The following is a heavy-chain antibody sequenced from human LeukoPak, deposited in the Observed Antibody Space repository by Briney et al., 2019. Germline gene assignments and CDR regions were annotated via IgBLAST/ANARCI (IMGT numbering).Heavy chain of an antibody. CDR1: GGTFSSYA. CDR2: IIPIFGTA. J-gene: IGHJ4*02. Sequence: ASVKVTCKASGGTFSSYAISWVRQAPGQGLEWMGGIIPIFGTANYAQKFQGRVTITTDESTSTAYMELSSLRSEDTAVYYCARDSVDTAMVLDYWGQGTLVTVSS. CDR3: ARDSVDTAMVLDY. V-gene: IGHV1-69*05. D-gene: IGHD5-18*01.